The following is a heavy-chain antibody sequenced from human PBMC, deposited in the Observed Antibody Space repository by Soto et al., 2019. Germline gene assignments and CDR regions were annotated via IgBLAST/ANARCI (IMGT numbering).Heavy chain of an antibody. CDR3: ARGGYYDKGGPVDY. D-gene: IGHD3-22*01. CDR2: IYHSGST. V-gene: IGHV4-30-2*01. CDR1: GGSISSGGYS. J-gene: IGHJ4*02. Sequence: QLQLQESGSGLVKPSQTLSLTCAVSGGSISSGGYSWSWIRQPPGKGLEWIGYIYHSGSTYYNPSLKRRVTISVDRSKTQFSLKLSSVTAADTAVYYCARGGYYDKGGPVDYWGQGTLVTVSS.